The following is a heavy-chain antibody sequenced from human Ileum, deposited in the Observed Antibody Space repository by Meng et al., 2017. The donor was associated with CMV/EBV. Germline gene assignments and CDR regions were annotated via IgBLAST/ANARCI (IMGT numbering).Heavy chain of an antibody. V-gene: IGHV4-59*11. J-gene: IGHJ6*02. Sequence: SETLSLTCTVSGDSLSPHYWSWTRQSPGKGLEWIGFIHDSGSTIYNPSLQRRVNISVDTSKNQFSLQLNSVTAADTAIYYCARGIGGRAPLDVWGPGTTVTVSS. CDR3: ARGIGGRAPLDV. CDR2: IHDSGST. CDR1: GDSLSPHY.